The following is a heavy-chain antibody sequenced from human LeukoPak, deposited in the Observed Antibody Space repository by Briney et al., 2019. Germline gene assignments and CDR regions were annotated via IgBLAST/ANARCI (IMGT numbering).Heavy chain of an antibody. J-gene: IGHJ4*02. CDR1: GFSFSNHG. D-gene: IGHD6-19*01. Sequence: GTSLRLSCVASGFSFSNHGMHWVRQAPGKGLEWVSVIASDGGAKFYADSVKGRFTLSRDNSKNMFFLQMNFLTVEDTAIYYCARETTWGQWYFDHWGQGTPVTVSS. V-gene: IGHV3-30*03. CDR2: IASDGGAK. CDR3: ARETTWGQWYFDH.